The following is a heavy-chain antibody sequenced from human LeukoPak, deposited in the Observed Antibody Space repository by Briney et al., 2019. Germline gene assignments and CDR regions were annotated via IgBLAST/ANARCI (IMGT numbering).Heavy chain of an antibody. D-gene: IGHD6-19*01. J-gene: IGHJ6*02. Sequence: ASVKVSCKASGYTFTSYGISWVRQAPGQGLEWMGWISAYNGNTNYAQKLQGRVTMTTDTSTSTAYMELRSLRSDDTAVYYCARGPIAVAGADPYYYYGMDVWGQGTTVTVSS. CDR3: ARGPIAVAGADPYYYYGMDV. V-gene: IGHV1-18*01. CDR1: GYTFTSYG. CDR2: ISAYNGNT.